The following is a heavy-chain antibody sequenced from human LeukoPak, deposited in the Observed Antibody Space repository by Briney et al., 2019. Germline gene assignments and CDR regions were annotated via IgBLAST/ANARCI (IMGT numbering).Heavy chain of an antibody. V-gene: IGHV4-59*08. CDR3: ARHLRGEQQLSGFDY. CDR1: GGSITSYY. Sequence: SETLSLTCTVSGGSITSYYWSWIRQPPGKGLEWIGYIYYSGSTKYNPSLRSRVTISADTSKNQFSLKLSSVTAADTAVYYCARHLRGEQQLSGFDYWGQGTPVTVSS. CDR2: IYYSGST. J-gene: IGHJ4*02. D-gene: IGHD6-13*01.